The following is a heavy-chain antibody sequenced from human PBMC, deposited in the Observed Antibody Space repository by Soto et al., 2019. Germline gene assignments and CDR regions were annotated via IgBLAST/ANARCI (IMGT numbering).Heavy chain of an antibody. CDR2: IDPSDSYT. CDR3: AIRLRGYSYGYTGGMDV. V-gene: IGHV5-10-1*01. J-gene: IGHJ6*02. CDR1: GYSFTSYW. Sequence: GESLKISCKVSGYSFTSYWISWLRQMPGKGLEWMGRIDPSDSYTNYSPSFQGHVTISADKSISTAYLQWSSLKASDTAMYYCAIRLRGYSYGYTGGMDVWGQGTTVTVSS. D-gene: IGHD5-18*01.